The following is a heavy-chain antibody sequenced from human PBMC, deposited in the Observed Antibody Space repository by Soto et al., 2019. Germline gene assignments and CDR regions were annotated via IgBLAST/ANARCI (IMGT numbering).Heavy chain of an antibody. D-gene: IGHD3-10*01. CDR3: ARHRIEVVWRGFDF. V-gene: IGHV4-39*01. J-gene: IGHJ4*02. CDR1: TDSSSFTNSY. CDR2: SSYNGGT. Sequence: NPSETLSLTCTVSTDSSSFTNSYWGWIRQPPGKGLQWIGSSSYNGGTFYNPSLKGRVVISFDTSKKQSSLQVTSVTAADTAVYFCARHRIEVVWRGFDFWGQGSPVTVPQ.